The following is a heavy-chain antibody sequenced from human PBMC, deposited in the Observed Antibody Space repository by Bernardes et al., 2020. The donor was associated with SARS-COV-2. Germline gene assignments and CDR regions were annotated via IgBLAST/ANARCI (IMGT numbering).Heavy chain of an antibody. CDR2: ISSSSTTI. CDR1: GFSFSSYS. D-gene: IGHD3-22*01. CDR3: TRQYYYESSGYYSVFDY. V-gene: IGHV3-48*01. Sequence: GGSLRLSCAASGFSFSSYSMNWVRQAPGKGLEWVSYISSSSTTIYYADSVKGRFIISRDNAKNSLSLQMNSLRADDTAVYYCTRQYYYESSGYYSVFDYWGQGSLVTVSS. J-gene: IGHJ4*02.